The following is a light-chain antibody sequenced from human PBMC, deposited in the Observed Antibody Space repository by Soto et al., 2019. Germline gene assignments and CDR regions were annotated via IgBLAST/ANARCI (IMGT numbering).Light chain of an antibody. CDR1: QNIINW. J-gene: IGKJ1*01. Sequence: DVQMTQSPSTLSASIGDRVTITCRASQNIINWLAWYQQKRGKAPKLLIYKASSLEGGVPSRFSGSGSGTEFTLTISSLQPDDFATYYCQQYNYNPWTFGQGTKV. V-gene: IGKV1-5*03. CDR3: QQYNYNPWT. CDR2: KAS.